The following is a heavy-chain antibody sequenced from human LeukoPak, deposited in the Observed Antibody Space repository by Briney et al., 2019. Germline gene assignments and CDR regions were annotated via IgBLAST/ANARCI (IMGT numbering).Heavy chain of an antibody. CDR2: IYTSGST. D-gene: IGHD6-6*01. CDR3: ASLSLYSSSLNYYYYMDV. Sequence: SETLSLTCNVSGASISSYFWSWIRQPAGKGLEWIGRIYTSGSTNYNPSLKSRVTMSVDTSRNQFSLKLSSVTAADTAVYYCASLSLYSSSLNYYYYMDVWGKGTTVTVSS. V-gene: IGHV4-4*07. J-gene: IGHJ6*03. CDR1: GASISSYF.